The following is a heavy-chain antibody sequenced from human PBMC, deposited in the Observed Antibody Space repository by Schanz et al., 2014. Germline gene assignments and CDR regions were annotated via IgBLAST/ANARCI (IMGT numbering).Heavy chain of an antibody. CDR1: GFTFSSYA. D-gene: IGHD3-16*01. CDR3: TRDRGALINHNDALDL. CDR2: ISYDGGHK. J-gene: IGHJ3*01. Sequence: VQLVESGGGVVQPGRSLRLSCAASGFTFSSYAMHWVRQAPGRGLQWVALISYDGGHKYYADSVKGRFTISRDNSKNTVYLQMNSLRSEDTAVYYCTRDRGALINHNDALDLWGQGTMVSVSS. V-gene: IGHV3-30*04.